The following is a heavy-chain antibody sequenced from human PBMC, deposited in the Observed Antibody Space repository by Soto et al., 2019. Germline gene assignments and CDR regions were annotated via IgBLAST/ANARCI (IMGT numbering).Heavy chain of an antibody. Sequence: GVSLRLSCAASGFTFRNYWMSSVRQAPGKGLEWGANMKQDGSETYYGDSVKGRFTICRDNAKNSLYLQMNSLRVEDTAVSYCGRESASIDYWGQGTLVTVSS. CDR3: GRESASIDY. V-gene: IGHV3-7*01. CDR1: GFTFRNYW. CDR2: MKQDGSET. J-gene: IGHJ4*02.